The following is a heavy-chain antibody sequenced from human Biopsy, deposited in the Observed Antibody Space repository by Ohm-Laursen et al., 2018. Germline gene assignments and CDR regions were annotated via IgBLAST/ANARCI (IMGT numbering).Heavy chain of an antibody. CDR2: ISPYNDNT. Sequence: GASVKVSCKASGYTFTTFGISWVRQAPGQGLEWMGWISPYNDNTNYAKKFQDRVTMTAATSTTTASMELRTLRSDDAAVYFCARARGDGIRDALDVWGQGTMVTVSS. D-gene: IGHD5-24*01. V-gene: IGHV1-18*01. CDR3: ARARGDGIRDALDV. J-gene: IGHJ3*01. CDR1: GYTFTTFG.